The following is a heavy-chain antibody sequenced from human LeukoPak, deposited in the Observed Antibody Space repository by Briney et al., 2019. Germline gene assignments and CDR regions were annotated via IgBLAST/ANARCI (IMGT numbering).Heavy chain of an antibody. V-gene: IGHV5-51*01. D-gene: IGHD6-19*01. J-gene: IGHJ4*02. CDR1: GYSFTNYW. CDR3: AKLGAYTSSWYGFVDY. CDR2: IYPDDSDT. Sequence: GESLKISCKSSGYSFTNYWIGWVRQMPGKGLELMGIIYPDDSDTRYSPSFQGQVTISVDKSISTAYLQWSSLKASDTAMYYCAKLGAYTSSWYGFVDYWGQGTLITVSS.